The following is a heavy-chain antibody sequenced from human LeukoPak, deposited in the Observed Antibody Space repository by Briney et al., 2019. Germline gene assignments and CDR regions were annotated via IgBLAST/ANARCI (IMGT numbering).Heavy chain of an antibody. CDR3: ARVIVVVPIGVYHYYAMDV. D-gene: IGHD2-2*01. J-gene: IGHJ6*02. V-gene: IGHV4-31*03. CDR1: GDSISTGGYY. CDR2: IYYSGST. Sequence: SETLSLTCTVSGDSISTGGYYWAWIRQHRERGLEWLGYIYYSGSTHYNPSLQSRVTISVDTSKSQFSLNLNSVTAADTAVYYCARVIVVVPIGVYHYYAMDVWGQGTTVTVSS.